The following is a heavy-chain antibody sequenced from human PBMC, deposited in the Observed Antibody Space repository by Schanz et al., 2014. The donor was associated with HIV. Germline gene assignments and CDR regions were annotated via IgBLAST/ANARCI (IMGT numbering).Heavy chain of an antibody. V-gene: IGHV3-23*01. CDR1: GFTFSSYA. CDR3: ARELVPSWGAFDI. J-gene: IGHJ3*02. Sequence: EVQLLESGGGLVQPGGSLRLSCAASGFTFSSYAMSWVRQAPGKGLEWVSGISGNSGHTWYADSVKGRFTISRDNTENSLYLLMNSLRAEDTAVYYCARELVPSWGAFDIWGQGTMVTVSS. CDR2: ISGNSGHT. D-gene: IGHD3-16*01.